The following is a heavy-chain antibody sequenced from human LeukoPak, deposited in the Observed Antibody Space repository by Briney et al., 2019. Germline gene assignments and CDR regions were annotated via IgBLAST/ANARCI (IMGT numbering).Heavy chain of an antibody. Sequence: GGSLRLSCAASGFTFSSYAMHWVRQAPGKGLEWLAVISYDGSNKYYADSVKGRFTISRDNSKNTLYLQMNSLRAEDTAVYYCARVAAGEGFDYWGQGTLVTVS. J-gene: IGHJ4*02. CDR3: ARVAAGEGFDY. CDR1: GFTFSSYA. V-gene: IGHV3-30-3*01. CDR2: ISYDGSNK. D-gene: IGHD6-13*01.